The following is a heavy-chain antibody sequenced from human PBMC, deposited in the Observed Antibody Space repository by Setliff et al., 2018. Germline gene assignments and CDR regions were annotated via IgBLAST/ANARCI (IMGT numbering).Heavy chain of an antibody. V-gene: IGHV3-72*01. CDR3: VRAVVIRGSKPLDS. D-gene: IGHD3-10*01. CDR2: TKNKANAGYM. J-gene: IGHJ4*02. Sequence: GGSLRLSCAASGFSISDHYMDWVRQAPGKGLEWVGRTKNKANAGYMEYAASVKDRFIISRDDSKNSLYLQMYSLKSDDTAVYYCVRAVVIRGSKPLDSWGQGTLVTVS. CDR1: GFSISDHY.